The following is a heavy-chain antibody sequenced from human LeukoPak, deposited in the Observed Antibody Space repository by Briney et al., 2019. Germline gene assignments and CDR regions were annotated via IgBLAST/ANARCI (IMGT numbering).Heavy chain of an antibody. CDR3: TTVYTMIVLN. J-gene: IGHJ4*02. CDR2: NKRKRDGGTT. CDR1: GHTFSNGC. V-gene: IGHV3-15*01. D-gene: IGHD3-22*01. Sequence: PGGSLRLFCAASGHTFSNGCMRWVRQAPGKGREGVGDNKRKRDGGTTDYAAPVKGRFTISRDDSQNTLYLQMNSLKTEDTAVYYCTTVYTMIVLNWGQGTLVTVSS.